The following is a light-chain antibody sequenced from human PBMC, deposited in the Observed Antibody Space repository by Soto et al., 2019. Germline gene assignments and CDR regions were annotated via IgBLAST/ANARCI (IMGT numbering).Light chain of an antibody. V-gene: IGLV1-44*01. CDR3: SLYTSENAYV. J-gene: IGLJ1*01. CDR2: TND. Sequence: QSVLTQPPSSSGTPGQRVTISCSGGSSNIGSNPVNWYQQLPGTAPKLLIHTNDRRPSEVPDRFSGSKSGTSASLAISGLQSEDAADYYCSLYTSENAYVFGTGTKVTVL. CDR1: SSNIGSNP.